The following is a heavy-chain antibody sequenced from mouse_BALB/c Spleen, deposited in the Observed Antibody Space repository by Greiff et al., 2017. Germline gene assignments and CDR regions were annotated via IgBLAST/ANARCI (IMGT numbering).Heavy chain of an antibody. CDR3: ARVGSSYRYFDV. J-gene: IGHJ1*01. D-gene: IGHD1-1*01. V-gene: IGHV5-15*02. Sequence: EVQLQESGGGLVQPGGSRKLSCAASGFTFSDYGMAWVRQAPGKGPEWVAFISNLAYSIYYADTVTGRFTISRENAKNTLYLEMSSLRSEDTAMYYCARVGSSYRYFDVWGAGTTVTVSS. CDR2: ISNLAYSI. CDR1: GFTFSDYG.